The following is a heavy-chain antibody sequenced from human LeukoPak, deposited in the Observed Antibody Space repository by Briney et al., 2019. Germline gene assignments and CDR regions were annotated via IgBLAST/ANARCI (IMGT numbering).Heavy chain of an antibody. D-gene: IGHD6-19*01. V-gene: IGHV3-7*01. CDR1: GFTFSDSW. CDR3: ARDRGWFTFDY. CDR2: IKEDGTDK. J-gene: IGHJ4*02. Sequence: GGSLRLSCEASGFTFSDSWMTWVRQAPGKGLEWVADIKEDGTDKNYVDSVKGRFTISRDNAKKSLFLQMNSLRAEDTALYYCARDRGWFTFDYWGQGTLVTVSS.